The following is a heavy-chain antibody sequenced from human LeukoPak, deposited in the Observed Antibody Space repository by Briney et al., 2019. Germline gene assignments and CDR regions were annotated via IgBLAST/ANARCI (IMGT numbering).Heavy chain of an antibody. CDR1: GGSISSSSYY. J-gene: IGHJ6*03. CDR2: MYYSGST. Sequence: SETLSLTCTVSGGSISSSSYYWGWIRQPPGKGLEWNGSMYYSGSTYYNPSLKSRVTISVDTSKNQYSLKLSSVTAADTAVYYCASDPTTGDYYYYMDVWGKGTTVTVSS. D-gene: IGHD1-26*01. V-gene: IGHV4-39*07. CDR3: ASDPTTGDYYYYMDV.